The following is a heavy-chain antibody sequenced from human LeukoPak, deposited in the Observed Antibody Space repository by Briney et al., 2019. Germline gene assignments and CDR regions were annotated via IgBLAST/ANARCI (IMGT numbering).Heavy chain of an antibody. D-gene: IGHD1-1*01. CDR3: ARDWKTNSFDY. CDR1: GFTFSSYT. J-gene: IGHJ4*02. Sequence: GGSLRLSCAASGFTFSSYTMHWVRQAPGKGLESVSAISRNGGSTYYANSVKGRFTISRDISKNTLYLQMDSLRAEDTAIYYCARDWKTNSFDYWGQGTLVTVSS. V-gene: IGHV3-64*01. CDR2: ISRNGGST.